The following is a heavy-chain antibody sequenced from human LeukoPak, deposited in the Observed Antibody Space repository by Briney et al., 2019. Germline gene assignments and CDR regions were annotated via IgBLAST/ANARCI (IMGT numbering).Heavy chain of an antibody. CDR1: GFTFRSYA. CDR2: ISGSDNTT. V-gene: IGHV3-23*01. D-gene: IGHD3-10*02. Sequence: GGSLRLSRAASGFTFRSYAMSWVRQAPGKGLEWVSTISGSDNTTYYADSVKGRFTISRDNSRHTLYLQMNSLRAEDTAVYYCAKDMYYFDYWGQGTLVTVSS. J-gene: IGHJ4*02. CDR3: AKDMYYFDY.